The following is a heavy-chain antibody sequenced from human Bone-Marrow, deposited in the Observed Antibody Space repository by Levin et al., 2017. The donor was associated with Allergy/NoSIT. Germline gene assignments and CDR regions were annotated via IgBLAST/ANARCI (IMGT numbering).Heavy chain of an antibody. J-gene: IGHJ5*02. V-gene: IGHV3-33*03. Sequence: PGGSLRLSCAASGFTFRGYGFHWVRQAPGKGLEWVAVIWLDGRSQHYADSVEGRFTISRDNSNNTLFLQMDSLRAEDTAIYYCAKSPTLTGYYEWFDPWGQGTLVTVSS. D-gene: IGHD3-9*01. CDR3: AKSPTLTGYYEWFDP. CDR2: IWLDGRSQ. CDR1: GFTFRGYG.